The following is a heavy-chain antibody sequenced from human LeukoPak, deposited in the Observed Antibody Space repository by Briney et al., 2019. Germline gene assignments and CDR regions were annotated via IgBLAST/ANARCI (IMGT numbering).Heavy chain of an antibody. Sequence: RTSETLSLTCALSGGSVSSSKYLSGWIRQPPGKELEWPGSISYSGNTDYNPSLKSRVTLSVDTSKNQFPLKLTSVTAADSAVYYCSGLGVMVLVYQSESWDQGTPVTVSS. CDR3: SGLGVMVLVYQSES. V-gene: IGHV4-39*06. J-gene: IGHJ1*01. CDR2: ISYSGNT. D-gene: IGHD2-8*01. CDR1: GGSVSSSKYL.